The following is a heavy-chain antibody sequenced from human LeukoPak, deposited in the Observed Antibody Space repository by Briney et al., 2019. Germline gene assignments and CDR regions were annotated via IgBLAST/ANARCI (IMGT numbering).Heavy chain of an antibody. CDR1: GYTFTNYD. J-gene: IGHJ4*02. CDR3: AREGFDY. Sequence: ASVKVSCKASGYTFTNYDINWVRQATGQGLEWMGYMNPNSGNTGYAQKFQGRVTITKNTSISTAYMVLSSLRSEDTAVYYCAREGFDYWGQGTLVTVSS. CDR2: MNPNSGNT. V-gene: IGHV1-8*03.